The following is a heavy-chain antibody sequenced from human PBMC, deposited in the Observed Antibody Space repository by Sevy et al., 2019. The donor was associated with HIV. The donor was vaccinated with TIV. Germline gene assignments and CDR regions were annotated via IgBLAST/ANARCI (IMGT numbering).Heavy chain of an antibody. V-gene: IGHV4-61*02. J-gene: IGHJ6*03. Sequence: SETLSLTCTVSGGSISGGSYYWSWIRQPAGKGLEWIGRIYTSGSTNYNPSLKSRVTISVDTSKNQFSLKLSSVTAADTAVYYCARDSGEKYCSGGSCYSDQSYYYMDVWGKGTTVTVSS. CDR3: ARDSGEKYCSGGSCYSDQSYYYMDV. CDR1: GGSISGGSYY. CDR2: IYTSGST. D-gene: IGHD2-15*01.